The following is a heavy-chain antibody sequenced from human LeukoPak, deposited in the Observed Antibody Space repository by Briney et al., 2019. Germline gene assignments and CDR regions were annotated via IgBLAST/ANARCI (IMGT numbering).Heavy chain of an antibody. CDR2: IYYSGST. CDR1: GGSISSGGYY. J-gene: IGHJ4*02. CDR3: ARAADYYDSSGCFDY. V-gene: IGHV4-31*03. Sequence: SQTLSLTCTVSGGSISSGGYYWSWIRQHPGKGLEWVGYIYYSGSTYYNPSLKSRVTISVDTSKNQFSLKLSSVTAADTAVYYCARAADYYDSSGCFDYSGQGTLVTVSS. D-gene: IGHD3-22*01.